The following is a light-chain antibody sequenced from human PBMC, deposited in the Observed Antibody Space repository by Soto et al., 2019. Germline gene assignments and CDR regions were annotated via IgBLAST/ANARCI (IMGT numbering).Light chain of an antibody. Sequence: QSGLTQPPSASGTPGQRIIFSGSGTSSNIGRNTVNWYQHLPGRAPKVLIYRNSHRPSGVPDRFSGSQSGSSASLAISGLQSEDEADYYCAAWDDNLRGVLFGGGTKVTVL. CDR3: AAWDDNLRGVL. CDR2: RNS. CDR1: SSNIGRNT. V-gene: IGLV1-44*01. J-gene: IGLJ3*02.